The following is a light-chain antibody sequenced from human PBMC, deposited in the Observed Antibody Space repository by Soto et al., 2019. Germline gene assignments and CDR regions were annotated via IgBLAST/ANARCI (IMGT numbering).Light chain of an antibody. Sequence: EIGLTQSAGTLSLSTGERVTLSWRASQSVRNNFLAWYQHKPGQAPRFLIYGASTRATGIPDRSSGGGSGTDFTLTISRLEPEDFAVYYCQQYGSSGTFGQGTKVDIK. CDR3: QQYGSSGT. CDR2: GAS. CDR1: QSVRNNF. J-gene: IGKJ1*01. V-gene: IGKV3-20*01.